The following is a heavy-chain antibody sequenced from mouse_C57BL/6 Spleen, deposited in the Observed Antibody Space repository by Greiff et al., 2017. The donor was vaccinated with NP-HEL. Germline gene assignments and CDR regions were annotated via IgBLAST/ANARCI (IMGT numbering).Heavy chain of an antibody. CDR1: GYTFTSYT. D-gene: IGHD1-1*01. CDR3: ARDGYYGSSYDAMDY. J-gene: IGHJ4*01. CDR2: INPSSGYT. V-gene: IGHV1-4*01. Sequence: QVQLQQSGAELARPGASVKMSCKASGYTFTSYTMHWVKQRPGQGLEWIGYINPSSGYTKYNQKFKDKATLTADKSSRPAYMQLSSLTSEDSAVYYCARDGYYGSSYDAMDYWGQGTSVTVSS.